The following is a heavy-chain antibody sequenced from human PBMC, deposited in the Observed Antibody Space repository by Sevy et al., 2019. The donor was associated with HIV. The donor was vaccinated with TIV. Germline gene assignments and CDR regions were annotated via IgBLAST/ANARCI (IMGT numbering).Heavy chain of an antibody. D-gene: IGHD3-10*01. CDR1: GFTFSSYP. CDR3: VRETTMLPRGAFDF. CDR2: ISFDGTDK. Sequence: GGSLRLSCAASGFTFSSYPMHWVRQAPGKGLEWVSFISFDGTDKYYADSVKGRFTITRKNSKNTLFLQMNSLRAEDTAFYYCVRETTMLPRGAFDFWGQGTMVTVSS. V-gene: IGHV3-30-3*01. J-gene: IGHJ3*01.